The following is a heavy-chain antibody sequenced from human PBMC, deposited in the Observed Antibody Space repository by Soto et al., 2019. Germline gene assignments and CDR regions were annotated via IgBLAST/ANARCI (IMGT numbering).Heavy chain of an antibody. CDR3: AKKGSPSGDHSNWYFDL. D-gene: IGHD7-27*01. J-gene: IGHJ2*01. Sequence: GGSLRLSCAASGFTFSSYAMSWVRQAPGKGLEWISTIIGSGGSAYYADSVKGRFTISRDNSKNTLYLQMDSLSADDTAVYFCAKKGSPSGDHSNWYFDLWGRGTLVTVSS. V-gene: IGHV3-23*01. CDR2: IIGSGGSA. CDR1: GFTFSSYA.